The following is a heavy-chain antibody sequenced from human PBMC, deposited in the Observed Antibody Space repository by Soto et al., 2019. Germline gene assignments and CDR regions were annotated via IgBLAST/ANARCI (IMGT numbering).Heavy chain of an antibody. V-gene: IGHV3-23*01. D-gene: IGHD6-19*01. CDR2: ISGSGGST. J-gene: IGHJ4*02. CDR1: GFTFSSYA. Sequence: EVQLLESGRGLVQPGGSLRLSCAASGFTFSSYAMSWVRQAPGKGLELVSAISGSGGSTYYADSVKGRFTTSRDNSTNTLYMQMNSLRAEDTAVYYCAKGLVRGDYWGQGTLVTVSS. CDR3: AKGLVRGDY.